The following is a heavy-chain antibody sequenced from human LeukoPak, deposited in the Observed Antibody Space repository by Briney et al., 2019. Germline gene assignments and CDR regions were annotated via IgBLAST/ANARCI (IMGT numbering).Heavy chain of an antibody. V-gene: IGHV1-8*03. CDR2: VTPTTGNT. J-gene: IGHJ4*02. CDR1: GYTFTSYD. Sequence: ASVKASCKASGYTFTSYDINWVRQAPGQGLEWMGWVTPTTGNTGYAQKFQGSVTITRDTSIGTTYLELSSLRSEDTAMYYCARGETQCMDYWGQGTLVTVSS. CDR3: ARGETQCMDY. D-gene: IGHD2-8*01.